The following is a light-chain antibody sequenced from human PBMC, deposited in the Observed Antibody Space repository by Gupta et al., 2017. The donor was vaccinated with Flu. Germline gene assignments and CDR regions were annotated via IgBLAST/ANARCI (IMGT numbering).Light chain of an antibody. Sequence: QPALPQPASVSGSPGQSITISCTGTSNDVGSYNYVSWYQQHPGKAPRLMMYEVNNRPSGVSNRFSGSKSGSTASLTISGLQAEDEADDYCSSYTSSFNLVFGGGTKLTVL. CDR2: EVN. V-gene: IGLV2-14*01. CDR1: SNDVGSYNY. J-gene: IGLJ3*02. CDR3: SSYTSSFNLV.